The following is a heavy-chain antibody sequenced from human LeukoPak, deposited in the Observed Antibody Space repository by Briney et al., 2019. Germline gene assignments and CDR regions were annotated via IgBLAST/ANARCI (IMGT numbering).Heavy chain of an antibody. J-gene: IGHJ4*02. Sequence: PSETLSLTCTVSGGSISSSSYYWGWIRQPPGKGLEWIGSIYYSGCTYYTPSLKSRITIYVDTSKNQLSLKLSSVTAGDTAVYYCARQYWGSGWSRPLEYWGQGTLVTVSS. D-gene: IGHD6-19*01. CDR2: IYYSGCT. CDR1: GGSISSSSYY. V-gene: IGHV4-39*01. CDR3: ARQYWGSGWSRPLEY.